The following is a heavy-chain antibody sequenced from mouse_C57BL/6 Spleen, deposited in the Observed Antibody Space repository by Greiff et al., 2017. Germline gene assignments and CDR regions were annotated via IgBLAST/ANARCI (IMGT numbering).Heavy chain of an antibody. CDR2: IDPEDGET. J-gene: IGHJ4*01. CDR1: GFNIKDYY. CDR3: ASSTMITTYDMDY. D-gene: IGHD2-4*01. Sequence: VQLQQSGAELVKPGASVTLSCKASGFNIKDYYMHWVKQRTEQGLEWIGRIDPEDGETKYAPKFPGKATITADTSSNTAYLQLRSLTSEDTAVYYCASSTMITTYDMDYWGQGTSVTVSS. V-gene: IGHV14-2*01.